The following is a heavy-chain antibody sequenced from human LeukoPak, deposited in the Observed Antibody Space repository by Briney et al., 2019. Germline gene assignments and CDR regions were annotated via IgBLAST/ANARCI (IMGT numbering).Heavy chain of an antibody. D-gene: IGHD6-6*01. J-gene: IGHJ2*01. CDR2: IIPILGII. V-gene: IGHV1-69*02. CDR1: GYTLTKLS. Sequence: SVKVSCKVSGYTLTKLSMHWVRQAPGQGLEWMGRIIPILGIINYAQKFQGRVTITADKSTSTAYMELSSLRSEDTAVYYCAGPLKSIAARYFDLWGRGTLVTVSS. CDR3: AGPLKSIAARYFDL.